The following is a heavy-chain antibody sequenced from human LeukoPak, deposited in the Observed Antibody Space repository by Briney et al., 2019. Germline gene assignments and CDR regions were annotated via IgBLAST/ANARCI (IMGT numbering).Heavy chain of an antibody. V-gene: IGHV3-48*01. CDR3: ARRSQQLVRGYFDY. J-gene: IGHJ4*02. Sequence: HPGGSLRLSCAASGFTFSSYSMNWVRLAPGKGLEWVSYISSSSSTIYYADSVKGRFTISRDNAKNSLYLQMNSLRAEDTAVYYCARRSQQLVRGYFDYWGQGTLVTVSS. D-gene: IGHD6-13*01. CDR1: GFTFSSYS. CDR2: ISSSSSTI.